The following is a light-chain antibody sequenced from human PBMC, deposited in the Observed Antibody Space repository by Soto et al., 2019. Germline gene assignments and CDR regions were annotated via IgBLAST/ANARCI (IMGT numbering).Light chain of an antibody. J-gene: IGLJ1*01. CDR2: DVS. V-gene: IGLV2-14*01. CDR3: SSYTSSSTDV. Sequence: ALTQPASVSGSPGQSITISCTGTSSDVGGYNYISWYQQHPGKAPKLMIYDVSNRPSGISNRFSGSKSGNTASLTISGLQAEDEADYYCSSYTSSSTDVFGTGTKVTVL. CDR1: SSDVGGYNY.